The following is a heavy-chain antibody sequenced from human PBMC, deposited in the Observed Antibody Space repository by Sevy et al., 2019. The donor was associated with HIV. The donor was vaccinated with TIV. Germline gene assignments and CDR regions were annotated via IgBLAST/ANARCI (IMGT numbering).Heavy chain of an antibody. J-gene: IGHJ5*02. Sequence: GGSLRLSCAASGFTFSTYSMSWVRQAPGKELEWVSTINAGGSSIYYADSVKGRFTISRDNSNNALYLQMNSLRADDTAVHYCARYLPTPGTRGLAPWGQGTLVTVSS. CDR3: ARYLPTPGTRGLAP. D-gene: IGHD1-1*01. CDR2: INAGGSSI. CDR1: GFTFSTYS. V-gene: IGHV3-23*01.